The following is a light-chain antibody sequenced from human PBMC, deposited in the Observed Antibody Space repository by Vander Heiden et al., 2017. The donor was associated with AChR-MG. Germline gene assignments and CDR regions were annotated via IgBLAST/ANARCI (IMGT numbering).Light chain of an antibody. CDR1: SSNIGNNY. CDR3: GTWDSSLSAV. J-gene: IGLJ2*01. Sequence: QSVLTQPPSVSAAPGQKATLSCSGSSSNIGNNYVSWYQQLPGTAPKLLIYDNNKRPSGIPDRFSGSKSGTSATLGITGLQTGDEADYYCGTWDSSLSAVFGGGTKLTVL. CDR2: DNN. V-gene: IGLV1-51*01.